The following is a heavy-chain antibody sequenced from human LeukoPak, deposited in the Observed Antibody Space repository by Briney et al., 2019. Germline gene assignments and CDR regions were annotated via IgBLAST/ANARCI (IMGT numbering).Heavy chain of an antibody. Sequence: GGSLRLSCAASGFTFSSYSMNWVRQAPGKWLEWVSSISSSSSYIYYADSVKGRFTISRDNAKNSLYLQMNSLRAEDTAVYYCARDHNSYDGGYYYYMDVWGKGTTVTVSS. CDR2: ISSSSSYI. CDR1: GFTFSSYS. J-gene: IGHJ6*03. CDR3: ARDHNSYDGGYYYYMDV. V-gene: IGHV3-21*01. D-gene: IGHD2-8*01.